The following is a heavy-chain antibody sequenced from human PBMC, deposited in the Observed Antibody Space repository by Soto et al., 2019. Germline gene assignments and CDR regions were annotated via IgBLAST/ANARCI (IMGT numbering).Heavy chain of an antibody. CDR1: GFTFSSYE. D-gene: IGHD6-19*01. CDR2: ISSSGSTI. J-gene: IGHJ4*02. CDR3: ARAAPPLYSSGWYYFDC. V-gene: IGHV3-48*03. Sequence: PGGSLRLSCAASGFTFSSYEMNWVRQAPGKGLEWDSYISSSGSTIYYADSVKGRFTISRDNAKNSLYLQMNSLRAEDTAVYYCARAAPPLYSSGWYYFDCWGQGTLVTVSS.